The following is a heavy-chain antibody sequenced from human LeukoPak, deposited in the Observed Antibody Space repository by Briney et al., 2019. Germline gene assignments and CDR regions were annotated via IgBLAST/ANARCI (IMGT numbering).Heavy chain of an antibody. Sequence: GGSLRLSCAASGFTFSSYGMHWVRQAPGKGLEWVAFIRYDGSNKYYADSVKGRFTISRDNSKNALYLQMNSLRAEDTAVYHCAKIRVVPSDYFDYWGQGTLVTVSS. J-gene: IGHJ4*02. CDR2: IRYDGSNK. CDR3: AKIRVVPSDYFDY. D-gene: IGHD3-22*01. CDR1: GFTFSSYG. V-gene: IGHV3-30*02.